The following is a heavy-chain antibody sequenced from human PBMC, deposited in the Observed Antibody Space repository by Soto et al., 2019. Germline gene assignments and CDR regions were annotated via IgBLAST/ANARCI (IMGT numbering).Heavy chain of an antibody. CDR3: AKALEYSGVSDYFDY. Sequence: GGSLRLSCAASGFTFSSYAMSWVRQAPGKGLEWVSAISGSGGSTYYADSVKGRFTISRDNSKNTLYLQMNSLRAEDTAVYYCAKALEYSGVSDYFDYWGQGTLVTVSS. CDR1: GFTFSSYA. V-gene: IGHV3-23*01. J-gene: IGHJ4*02. D-gene: IGHD5-12*01. CDR2: ISGSGGST.